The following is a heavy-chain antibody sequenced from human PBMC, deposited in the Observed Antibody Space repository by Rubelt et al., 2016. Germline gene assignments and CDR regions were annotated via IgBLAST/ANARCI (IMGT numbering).Heavy chain of an antibody. D-gene: IGHD3-22*01. CDR2: IWYDGSNK. CDR1: GFTFSSYG. V-gene: IGHV3-33*01. J-gene: IGHJ4*02. CDR3: VGHLNYYDSSGYRALLDY. Sequence: VQLVESGGGLVKPGGSLRLSCAASGFTFSSYGMHWVRQAPGKGLEWVAVIWYDGSNKYYADSVKVRFTTSRDNSKNMLYLQMNSLRAEDTAVYYCVGHLNYYDSSGYRALLDYWGQGTLVTVSS.